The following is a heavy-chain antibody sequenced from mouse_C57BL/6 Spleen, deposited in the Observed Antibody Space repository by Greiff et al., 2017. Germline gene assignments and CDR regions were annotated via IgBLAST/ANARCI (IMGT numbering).Heavy chain of an antibody. Sequence: VQLQQPGAELVRPGASVKLSCTASGFNIKDYYMHWVKQRPEQGLEWIGRIDPEDGDTEYAPKFQGKATMTADTSSNTAYLQLSSLTSEDTAVYYCTTDYGPRWYFDVWGTGTTVTVSS. J-gene: IGHJ1*03. V-gene: IGHV14-1*01. CDR2: IDPEDGDT. CDR1: GFNIKDYY. D-gene: IGHD1-2*01. CDR3: TTDYGPRWYFDV.